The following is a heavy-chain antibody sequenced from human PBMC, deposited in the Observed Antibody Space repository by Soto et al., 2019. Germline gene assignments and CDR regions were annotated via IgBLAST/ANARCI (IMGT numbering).Heavy chain of an antibody. J-gene: IGHJ4*02. Sequence: ASVTVSCKASGYTFNSYYIHWVRPAPRQGLEWMGIINPSGGSTSYAQKFQGRVTMTRDTSTSTVYMELSSLRSEDTAVYYCARDYGVRQDSSGYYSDYWGQGTLVTVSS. CDR3: ARDYGVRQDSSGYYSDY. D-gene: IGHD3-22*01. CDR1: GYTFNSYY. CDR2: INPSGGST. V-gene: IGHV1-46*02.